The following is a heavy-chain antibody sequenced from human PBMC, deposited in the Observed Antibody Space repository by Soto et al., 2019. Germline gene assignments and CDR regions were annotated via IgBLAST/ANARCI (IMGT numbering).Heavy chain of an antibody. D-gene: IGHD3-22*01. CDR3: ERGAIHYYDSSGYYYYYGMDV. CDR1: GGTFSSYA. J-gene: IGHJ6*04. Sequence: SVKVSCKASGGTFSSYAISWVRQAPGQGLEWMGGIIPIFGTANYAQKFQGRVTITADESTSTAYMELSSLRSEDTAVYYCERGAIHYYDSSGYYYYYGMDVWGEGTTVPVSS. CDR2: IIPIFGTA. V-gene: IGHV1-69*13.